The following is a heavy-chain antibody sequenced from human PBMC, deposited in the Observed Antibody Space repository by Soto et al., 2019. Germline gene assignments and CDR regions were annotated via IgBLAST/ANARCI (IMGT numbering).Heavy chain of an antibody. CDR1: GFTFSSYA. CDR2: ISGSGGST. J-gene: IGHJ6*03. D-gene: IGHD3-3*01. Sequence: PGGSLRLSCAASGFTFSSYAMSWVRQAPGKGLEWVSAISGSGGSTYYADSVKGRFTISRDNSKNTLYLQMNSLRAEDTAVYYCAIHPSRYDFWSSSREYYMDVLGKGTTVTVSS. V-gene: IGHV3-23*01. CDR3: AIHPSRYDFWSSSREYYMDV.